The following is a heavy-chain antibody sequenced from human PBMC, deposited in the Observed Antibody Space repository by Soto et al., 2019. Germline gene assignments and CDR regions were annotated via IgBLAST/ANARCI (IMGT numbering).Heavy chain of an antibody. J-gene: IGHJ6*03. CDR1: GFTFDDYA. V-gene: IGHV3-9*01. CDR3: AKGREYYYYMDV. CDR2: ISWNSGNI. D-gene: IGHD1-26*01. Sequence: EVQLVESGGGLVQPGRSLRLSCAASGFTFDDYAMHWVRQAPGKGLEWVSGISWNSGNIDYADSVKGRFTISRDNAKNSLFLQMNSLSAEDTALYYCAKGREYYYYMDVGGKGTTVTVSS.